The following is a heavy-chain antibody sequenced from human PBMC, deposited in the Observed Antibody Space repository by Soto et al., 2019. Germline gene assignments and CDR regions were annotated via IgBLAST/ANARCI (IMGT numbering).Heavy chain of an antibody. V-gene: IGHV3-21*06. CDR3: ARDSGEQRVRRGFYYYYMDV. J-gene: IGHJ6*03. CDR2: ILSSSGSI. CDR1: GVTFSSFS. D-gene: IGHD6-6*01. Sequence: EVQLVESGGGLVKPGGSLRLSCAASGVTFSSFSFNWVRQAPGKGLEWVSFILSSSGSIYYADSVKGRFTISRDNAKSSLYLQMNSLKDEDTAVYYCARDSGEQRVRRGFYYYYMDVWGKGTTVTVSS.